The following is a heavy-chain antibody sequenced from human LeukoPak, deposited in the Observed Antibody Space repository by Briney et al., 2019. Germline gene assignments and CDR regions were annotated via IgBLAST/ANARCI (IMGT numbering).Heavy chain of an antibody. V-gene: IGHV1-69*01. D-gene: IGHD4-17*01. J-gene: IGHJ4*02. CDR1: GGTFSSYA. CDR3: ARARYGDYLFDY. CDR2: IIPIFGTA. Sequence: ASVKVSCKASGGTFSSYAISWVRQAPGQGLEWMGGIIPIFGTANYAQKFQGRVTITADESTSTAYMELSSLRSEDTAVYYCARARYGDYLFDYWGQGTLVTVSS.